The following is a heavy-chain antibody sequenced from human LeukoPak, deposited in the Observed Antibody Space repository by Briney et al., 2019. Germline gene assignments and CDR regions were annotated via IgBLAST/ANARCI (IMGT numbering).Heavy chain of an antibody. D-gene: IGHD4-23*01. CDR3: AKELGNGRGGAFDI. Sequence: GGSLRLSCAASGFTFSSYSMNWVRQAPGKGLEWVSYISSSSSTIYYADSVKGRFTISRDNAKNSLYLQMNSLRAEDTAVYYCAKELGNGRGGAFDIWGQGTMVTVSS. CDR1: GFTFSSYS. CDR2: ISSSSSTI. J-gene: IGHJ3*02. V-gene: IGHV3-48*04.